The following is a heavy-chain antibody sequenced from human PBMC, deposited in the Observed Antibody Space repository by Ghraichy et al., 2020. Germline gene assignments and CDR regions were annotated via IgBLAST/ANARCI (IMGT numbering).Heavy chain of an antibody. CDR3: ARAFHYGSESYNNWFDP. Sequence: LSLTCTVSGGSIISGAYYWSWIRQHPGKGLEWIGYIFYTGSTYYNPSLKSRVTISVDTSKNQFSLKLTSVTAADTAVYYCARAFHYGSESYNNWFDPWGQGTVVTVSS. D-gene: IGHD3-10*01. CDR1: GGSIISGAYY. V-gene: IGHV4-31*03. J-gene: IGHJ5*02. CDR2: IFYTGST.